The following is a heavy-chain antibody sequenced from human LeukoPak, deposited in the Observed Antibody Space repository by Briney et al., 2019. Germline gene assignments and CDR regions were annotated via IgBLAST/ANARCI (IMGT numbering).Heavy chain of an antibody. CDR1: GFTFGDYL. V-gene: IGHV3-49*03. D-gene: IGHD6-19*01. Sequence: GGSLRLSCTASGFTFGDYLMSWYRQAPGKGLEWIGFISGGTTEYAASVKGRFTISRDDSTSIAYLQMNSLTTEDTAVYYCSRGSGWLSVYWGQGTLVTVSS. CDR2: ISGGTT. CDR3: SRGSGWLSVY. J-gene: IGHJ4*02.